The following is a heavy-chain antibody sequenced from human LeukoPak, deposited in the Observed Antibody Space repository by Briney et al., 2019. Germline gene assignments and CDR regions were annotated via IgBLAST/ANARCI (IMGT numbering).Heavy chain of an antibody. CDR2: INPNSGGT. V-gene: IGHV1-2*02. J-gene: IGHJ5*02. CDR3: AVNRVVPAAREDENP. D-gene: IGHD2-2*01. Sequence: GASVKVSCKASGYTFTGYYMHWVRQAPGQGLEWTGWINPNSGGTNYAQKFQGRVTMTRDTSISTAYMELSRLRSDDTAVYYCAVNRVVPAAREDENPWGQGTLVTVSS. CDR1: GYTFTGYY.